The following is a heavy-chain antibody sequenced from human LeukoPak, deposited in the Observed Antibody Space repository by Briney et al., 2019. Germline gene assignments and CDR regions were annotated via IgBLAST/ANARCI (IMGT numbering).Heavy chain of an antibody. CDR3: ARDRGMTTVTPDY. D-gene: IGHD4-17*01. CDR1: GYTLTELS. CDR2: FDPEDGET. J-gene: IGHJ4*02. Sequence: ASVKVSCKVSGYTLTELSMHWARQAPGKGLEWMGGFDPEDGETIYAQKLQGRVTMTTDTSTSTAYMELRSLRSDDTAVYYCARDRGMTTVTPDYWGQGTLVTVSS. V-gene: IGHV1-24*01.